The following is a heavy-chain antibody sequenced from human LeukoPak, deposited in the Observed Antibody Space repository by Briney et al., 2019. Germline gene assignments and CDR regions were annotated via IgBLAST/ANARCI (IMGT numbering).Heavy chain of an antibody. D-gene: IGHD3-10*01. Sequence: GGSLRLSCAASGFTFSSKWMSWVRQAPGKGLEWVANIKYDGSEKYYVDSVKGRFTISRDDAKNSLYLQMNSPRAEDTAVYYCARDGSGEWPIGYWGQGTLVTVSS. CDR3: ARDGSGEWPIGY. CDR2: IKYDGSEK. CDR1: GFTFSSKW. V-gene: IGHV3-7*01. J-gene: IGHJ4*02.